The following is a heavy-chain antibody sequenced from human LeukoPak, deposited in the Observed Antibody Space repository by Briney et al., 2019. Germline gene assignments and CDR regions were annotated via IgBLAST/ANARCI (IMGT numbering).Heavy chain of an antibody. Sequence: PGGSLRLSCAASGFTFSSYAMSWVRQAPGKGLEWVSAISGSGGSTYYADSVKGRFTISRDNSKNTLYLQMNSLRAEDTAVYYCAKMLGVGATGIDAFDIWGQGTMVTVSS. D-gene: IGHD1-26*01. CDR3: AKMLGVGATGIDAFDI. V-gene: IGHV3-23*01. J-gene: IGHJ3*02. CDR2: ISGSGGST. CDR1: GFTFSSYA.